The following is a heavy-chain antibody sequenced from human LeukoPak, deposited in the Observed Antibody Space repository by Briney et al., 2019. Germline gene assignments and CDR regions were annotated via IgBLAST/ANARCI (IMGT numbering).Heavy chain of an antibody. CDR3: ARDLRFLEWLGDLYYFDY. CDR2: ISAYNGNT. Sequence: ASVKVSCKASGYTFTSYGISWVRQAPGQGLAWMGWISAYNGNTNYAQKLQGRVTMTTDTSTSTAYMELRSLRSDDTAVYYCARDLRFLEWLGDLYYFDYWGQGTLVTVSS. D-gene: IGHD3-3*01. J-gene: IGHJ4*02. CDR1: GYTFTSYG. V-gene: IGHV1-18*01.